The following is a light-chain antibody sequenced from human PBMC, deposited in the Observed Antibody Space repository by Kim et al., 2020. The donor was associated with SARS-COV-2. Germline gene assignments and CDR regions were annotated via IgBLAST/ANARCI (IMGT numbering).Light chain of an antibody. CDR2: DVS. Sequence: QSVLTHPRSVSGSPGQSVTISYTGNSSDVGGYNYVSWYQQHPGKAPKLMIYDVSKRPSGVPDRLSGSKSVNTASLTISGLQAEDEADYYCCSYAGSYTLVFGGGTQLTV. CDR1: SSDVGGYNY. V-gene: IGLV2-11*01. CDR3: CSYAGSYTLV. J-gene: IGLJ2*01.